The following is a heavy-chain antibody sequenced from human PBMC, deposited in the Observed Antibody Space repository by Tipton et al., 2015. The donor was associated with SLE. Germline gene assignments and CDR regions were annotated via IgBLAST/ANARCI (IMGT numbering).Heavy chain of an antibody. CDR3: ARHDTNYGRNWFDP. D-gene: IGHD2-8*01. CDR2: ITNSGNT. CDR1: GVSLSGSSYY. V-gene: IGHV4-39*01. Sequence: TLSLTCTVSGVSLSGSSYYWDWIRQPPGKGPAWVGRITNSGNTYYTPSFQSRVTMSVDTSKNHFSLKLSSVTAADTAVYYCARHDTNYGRNWFDPWGQGTLVTVSS. J-gene: IGHJ5*02.